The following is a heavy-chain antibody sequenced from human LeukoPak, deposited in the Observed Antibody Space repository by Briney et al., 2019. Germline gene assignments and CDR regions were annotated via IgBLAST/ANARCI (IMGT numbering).Heavy chain of an antibody. V-gene: IGHV1-2*06. Sequence: ASVKVSCKASGYTFTGYYMHWVRQAPGQGLEWMGRINPNSGGTNYAQKFQGRVTMTRDTSISTAYMELSRLRSDDTAVYYCALNAALRWRNFDYWGQGTLVTVSS. CDR3: ALNAALRWRNFDY. CDR1: GYTFTGYY. D-gene: IGHD4-23*01. CDR2: INPNSGGT. J-gene: IGHJ4*02.